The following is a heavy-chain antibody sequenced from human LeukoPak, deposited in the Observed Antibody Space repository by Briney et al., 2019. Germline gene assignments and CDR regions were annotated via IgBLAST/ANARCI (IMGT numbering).Heavy chain of an antibody. CDR2: IIPIFGTA. CDR3: ARGGIAVASAFDI. Sequence: SVKVSCKASGGTFSSNALSWVRQAPGQELEWMGGIIPIFGTANYAQKFQGRVTITADESTSTAYMELSSLRSEDTAVYYCARGGIAVASAFDIWGQGTMVTVSS. V-gene: IGHV1-69*01. CDR1: GGTFSSNA. J-gene: IGHJ3*02. D-gene: IGHD6-19*01.